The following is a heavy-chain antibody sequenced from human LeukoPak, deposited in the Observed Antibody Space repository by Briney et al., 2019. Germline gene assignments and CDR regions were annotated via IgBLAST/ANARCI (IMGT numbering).Heavy chain of an antibody. CDR3: VKTRTGNAFDI. CDR1: GSTFTSYA. Sequence: GGSLRLSCSASGSTFTSYAMHWVRQAPGKGLEYVSAIGSNGGSTYYADSVKGRFTISRDNYKNTVYLQMSSLRAEDTAVYYCVKTRTGNAFDIWGQGTMVTVSS. V-gene: IGHV3-64D*09. CDR2: IGSNGGST. D-gene: IGHD4-17*01. J-gene: IGHJ3*02.